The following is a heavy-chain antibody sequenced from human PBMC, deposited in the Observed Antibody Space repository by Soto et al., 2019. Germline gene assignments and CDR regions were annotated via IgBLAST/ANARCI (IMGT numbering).Heavy chain of an antibody. Sequence: QVQLVESGGGVVQPGRSLRLSCAASGFTFSSYGMHWVHQAPGKGLEWVAVISYDGSNKYYADSVKGRFTISRDNSKNTLYLQMNSLRAEDTAVYYCAKGEAVAGYYYYYGMDVWGQGTTVTVSS. CDR3: AKGEAVAGYYYYYGMDV. D-gene: IGHD6-19*01. CDR2: ISYDGSNK. CDR1: GFTFSSYG. V-gene: IGHV3-30*18. J-gene: IGHJ6*02.